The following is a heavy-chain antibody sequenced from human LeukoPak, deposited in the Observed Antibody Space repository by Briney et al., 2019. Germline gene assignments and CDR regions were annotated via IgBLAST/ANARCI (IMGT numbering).Heavy chain of an antibody. J-gene: IGHJ4*02. Sequence: AGGSLRPSCAASGFSISSYWMYWVRQAPGERPVWVSRINTDYADSVKGRFTMSRDNAENTLYLQMNSLTAADTAVYYCARSGYFDYWSQGTLVTVSS. V-gene: IGHV3-74*01. D-gene: IGHD3-22*01. CDR3: ARSGYFDY. CDR1: GFSISSYW. CDR2: INT.